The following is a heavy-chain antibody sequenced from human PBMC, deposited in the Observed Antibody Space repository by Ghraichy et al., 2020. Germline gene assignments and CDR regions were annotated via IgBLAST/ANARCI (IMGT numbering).Heavy chain of an antibody. J-gene: IGHJ3*01. CDR2: ISGSGGST. V-gene: IGHV3-23*01. CDR1: GLSFNSYA. Sequence: ETLSLTCAASGLSFNSYAMSWVRQAPGKGLEWVSEISGSGGSTYYADSVKGRFTISRDNSKNTLYLQMNSLRAEDTAVYYCAAPFPAFDFWGQGTMVTVSS. CDR3: AAPFPAFDF.